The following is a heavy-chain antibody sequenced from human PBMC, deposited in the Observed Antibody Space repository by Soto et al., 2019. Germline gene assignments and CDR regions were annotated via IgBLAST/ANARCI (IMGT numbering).Heavy chain of an antibody. Sequence: QVQLVQSGAEVKKPGASVKVSCKASGYTFTSYGISWVRQAPGQGLEWMGWISAYNGNTNYAQKLQGRVTITTDTXTXTXXMELRSLRSDDTAVYYCARDSIAAASPVYYYGMDVWGQGTTVTVSS. CDR1: GYTFTSYG. CDR3: ARDSIAAASPVYYYGMDV. V-gene: IGHV1-18*01. CDR2: ISAYNGNT. J-gene: IGHJ6*02. D-gene: IGHD6-13*01.